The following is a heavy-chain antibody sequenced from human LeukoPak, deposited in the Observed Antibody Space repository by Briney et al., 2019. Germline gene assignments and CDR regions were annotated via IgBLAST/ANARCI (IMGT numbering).Heavy chain of an antibody. J-gene: IGHJ4*02. CDR3: ARVRPPFNY. CDR1: GGSISSSSYY. CDR2: IYYSGST. V-gene: IGHV4-39*07. Sequence: SETLSLTCTVSGGSISSSSYYWGWIRQPPGKGLEWIGSIYYSGSTYYNPSLKSRVTISVDTSKNQFSLKLSSVTAADTAVYYCARVRPPFNYWGQGTLVTVSS.